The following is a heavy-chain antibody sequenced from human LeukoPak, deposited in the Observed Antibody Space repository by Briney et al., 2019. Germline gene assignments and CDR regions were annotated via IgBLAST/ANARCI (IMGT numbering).Heavy chain of an antibody. D-gene: IGHD3-10*01. Sequence: ASVKVSCKASGGTFSSYAISWVRQAPGQGHEWMGGIIPIFGTANYAQKFQGRVTITTDESTSTAYMELSSLRSEDTAVYYCAREGQRGGLNDYWGQGTLVTVSS. CDR1: GGTFSSYA. V-gene: IGHV1-69*05. CDR3: AREGQRGGLNDY. CDR2: IIPIFGTA. J-gene: IGHJ4*02.